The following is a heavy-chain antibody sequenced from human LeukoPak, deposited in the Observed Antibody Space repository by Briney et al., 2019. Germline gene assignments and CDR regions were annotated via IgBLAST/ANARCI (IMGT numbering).Heavy chain of an antibody. CDR1: GFSFSTTG. D-gene: IGHD6-13*01. Sequence: GRSLRLSCAASGFSFSTTGIHWVRQAPGKGLEWVAAISYDGSNQYYADSVKGRFTISRDNSKNTLYLQMNSLRAEDTAVYYCAKASIAAAATEGYWGQGTLVTVSS. CDR3: AKASIAAAATEGY. J-gene: IGHJ4*02. V-gene: IGHV3-30*18. CDR2: ISYDGSNQ.